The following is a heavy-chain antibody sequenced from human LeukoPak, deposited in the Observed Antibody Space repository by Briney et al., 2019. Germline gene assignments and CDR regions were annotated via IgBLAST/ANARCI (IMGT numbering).Heavy chain of an antibody. Sequence: SETLSLTATVPGGSIRSSSYYWGWFRHPPGKGLEWIGSIYYSGSTYYNPSLKSRVTISVDTSKNQFSLKLSSVTAADTAVYYCARRGGYYYDSSGYYFDYWGQGTLVTVSS. CDR3: ARRGGYYYDSSGYYFDY. J-gene: IGHJ4*02. CDR2: IYYSGST. D-gene: IGHD3-22*01. CDR1: GGSIRSSSYY. V-gene: IGHV4-39*01.